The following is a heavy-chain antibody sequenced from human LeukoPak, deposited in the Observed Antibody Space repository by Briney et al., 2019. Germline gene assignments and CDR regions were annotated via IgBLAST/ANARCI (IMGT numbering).Heavy chain of an antibody. CDR1: GGSISSYY. V-gene: IGHV4-4*07. CDR2: IYASGNT. J-gene: IGHJ4*02. CDR3: ARQGVATAIDY. Sequence: SETLSLTCTVSGGSISSYYWSWIRQPPGKGLEWIGLIYASGNTNYNPSLKSRVTMSVDTSKNLFALKLSSVTAADTAVYYCARQGVATAIDYWGQGTLVTVSS. D-gene: IGHD2-21*02.